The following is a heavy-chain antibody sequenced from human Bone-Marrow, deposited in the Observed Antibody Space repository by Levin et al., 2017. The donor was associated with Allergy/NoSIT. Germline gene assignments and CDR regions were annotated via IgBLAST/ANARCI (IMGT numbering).Heavy chain of an antibody. V-gene: IGHV4-61*01. CDR2: IYYSGSP. D-gene: IGHD4-17*01. Sequence: SETLSLTCTVSGGSVRSGSYYWSWIRQPPGKRLEWIGYIYYSGSPNYNPSLKSRVSISVDRSKNQFSLRLSSVTAADTAVYYCARDRGGGYGDSYFDIWGQGTLVTVSS. J-gene: IGHJ4*02. CDR1: GGSVRSGSYY. CDR3: ARDRGGGYGDSYFDI.